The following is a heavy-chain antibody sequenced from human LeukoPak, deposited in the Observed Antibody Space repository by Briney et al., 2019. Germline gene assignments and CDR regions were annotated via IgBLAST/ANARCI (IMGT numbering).Heavy chain of an antibody. D-gene: IGHD4-23*01. J-gene: IGHJ4*02. CDR2: ISAYNGNT. V-gene: IGHV1-18*01. CDR1: GYTFTSYG. Sequence: GASVKVSCKASGYTFTSYGISWVRQAPGQGLEWMGWISAYNGNTNYAQKLHGRVTMTTDTSTSTAYMELRSLRSDDTAVYYCASDGMTTVVNAGYYFDYWGQGTLVTVSS. CDR3: ASDGMTTVVNAGYYFDY.